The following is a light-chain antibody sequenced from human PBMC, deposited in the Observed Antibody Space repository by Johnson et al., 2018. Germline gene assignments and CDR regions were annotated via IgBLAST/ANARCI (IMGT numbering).Light chain of an antibody. Sequence: QSVLTQPPSVSAAPGQKVTISCSGSSSNIGNNYVSWYQQLPGTAPKLLIYENNKRPSGIPDQFSGSTSGTSATLGITGLQTGDEADYYCGTWDSSLRAGNVFGTGTKVTVL. CDR1: SSNIGNNY. J-gene: IGLJ1*01. V-gene: IGLV1-51*02. CDR3: GTWDSSLRAGNV. CDR2: ENN.